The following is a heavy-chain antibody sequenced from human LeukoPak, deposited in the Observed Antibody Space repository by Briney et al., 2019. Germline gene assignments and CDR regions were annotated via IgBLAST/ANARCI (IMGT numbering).Heavy chain of an antibody. Sequence: ASVKLSCEASGYTFTGYYIHCVRQAPGQGLECVGWINPNSGGTNYAQKFQGSVTMTRDTSISTASMELSRLRSDDTAVYYCARGASGSYFSWLDPWGQGTLVTVSS. V-gene: IGHV1-2*02. J-gene: IGHJ5*02. D-gene: IGHD3-10*01. CDR2: INPNSGGT. CDR1: GYTFTGYY. CDR3: ARGASGSYFSWLDP.